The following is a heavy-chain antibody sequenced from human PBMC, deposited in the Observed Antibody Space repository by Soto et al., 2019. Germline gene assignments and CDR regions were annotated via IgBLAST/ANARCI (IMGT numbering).Heavy chain of an antibody. D-gene: IGHD2-21*02. Sequence: QVQLVQSGAEVKKPGASVKVSCKASGDTFTDYYIHWVRQAPGQGLEWMGTVNPSGGHTTYAQHFLGRMTITRDTSTNTLYIELTSLTSEDTAVYYCARGGHVVVVTAALDYWGQGTLVTVSS. CDR3: ARGGHVVVVTAALDY. CDR2: VNPSGGHT. V-gene: IGHV1-46*01. CDR1: GDTFTDYY. J-gene: IGHJ4*02.